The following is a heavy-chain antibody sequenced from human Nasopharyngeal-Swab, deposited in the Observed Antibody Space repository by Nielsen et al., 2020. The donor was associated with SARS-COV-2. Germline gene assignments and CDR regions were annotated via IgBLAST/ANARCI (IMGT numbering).Heavy chain of an antibody. CDR2: ISAYNGNT. D-gene: IGHD5-18*01. CDR1: GYTFTSYD. J-gene: IGHJ6*03. V-gene: IGHV1-18*01. Sequence: VKVSCKASGYTFTSYDISWVRQAPGQGLEWMGWISAYNGNTNYAQKLQGRVTMTTDTSTSTAYMELRSLRSDDTAVYYCARAKGRGYSYSWDYYYYMDVWGKGTTVTVSS. CDR3: ARAKGRGYSYSWDYYYYMDV.